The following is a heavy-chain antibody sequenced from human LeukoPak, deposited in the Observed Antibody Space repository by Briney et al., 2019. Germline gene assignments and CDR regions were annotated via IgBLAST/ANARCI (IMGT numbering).Heavy chain of an antibody. CDR2: ISSSSSTI. CDR1: GFTFSSYS. V-gene: IGHV3-48*04. CDR3: ARAMLPRYYYDSSGYIYGMDV. J-gene: IGHJ6*02. D-gene: IGHD3-22*01. Sequence: GGSLRLSCTASGFTFSSYSMNWVRQAPGKGLEWVSYISSSSSTIYYADSVKGRFTISRDNAKNSLYLQMNSLRAEDTAVYYCARAMLPRYYYDSSGYIYGMDVWGQGTTVTVSS.